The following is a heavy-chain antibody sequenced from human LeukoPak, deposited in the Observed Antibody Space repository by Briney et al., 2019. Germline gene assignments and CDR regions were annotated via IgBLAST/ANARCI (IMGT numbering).Heavy chain of an antibody. CDR2: IYHSGST. D-gene: IGHD6-13*01. V-gene: IGHV4-4*02. CDR1: GESIRSSNW. CDR3: ARDIRPGYSSLSY. Sequence: PSGTLSLTCTVSGESIRSSNWWSWVRQPPGKGLEWIGEIYHSGSTNYNPSLKSRVTISVDKSKNQFSLKLSSVTAADTAVYYCARDIRPGYSSLSYWGQGTLVTVSS. J-gene: IGHJ4*02.